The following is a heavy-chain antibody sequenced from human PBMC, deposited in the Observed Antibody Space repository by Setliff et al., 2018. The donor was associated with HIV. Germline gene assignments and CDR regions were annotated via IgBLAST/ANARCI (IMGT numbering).Heavy chain of an antibody. V-gene: IGHV7-4-1*02. CDR3: ARSSSSWTNDTFDI. D-gene: IGHD6-13*01. CDR2: INTNTGSP. Sequence: ASVKVSCKASGYSFINYGISWVRQAPGQGLEWMGWINTNTGSPTYAQGFTGRFVFSLDTSVSTAYLQISSLKAEDTAVYYCARSSSSWTNDTFDIWGQGTMVTVSS. J-gene: IGHJ3*02. CDR1: GYSFINYG.